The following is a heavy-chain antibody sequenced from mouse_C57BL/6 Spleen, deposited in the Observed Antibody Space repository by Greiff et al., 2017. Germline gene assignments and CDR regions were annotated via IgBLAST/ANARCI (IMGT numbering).Heavy chain of an antibody. CDR3: ARSNYYGSSSFAY. CDR1: GYTFTSYW. Sequence: VQLQQPGAELVMPGASVKLSCKASGYTFTSYWMHWVKQRPGQGLEWIGEIDPSDSYTNYNQKFKGKYTLTVDKSSSTAYMQLSSLTSEDSAVYYCARSNYYGSSSFAYWGQGTLVTVSA. D-gene: IGHD1-1*01. J-gene: IGHJ3*01. V-gene: IGHV1-69*01. CDR2: IDPSDSYT.